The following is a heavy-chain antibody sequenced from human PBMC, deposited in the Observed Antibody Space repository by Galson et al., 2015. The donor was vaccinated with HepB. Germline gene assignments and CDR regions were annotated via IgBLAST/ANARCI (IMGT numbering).Heavy chain of an antibody. V-gene: IGHV3-48*04. CDR2: ISSSPSTI. D-gene: IGHD2-2*01. J-gene: IGHJ3*02. CDR3: ARDLLGYCPSTSCIASHVFDI. Sequence: SLRLSCAASGFTLSTYSMNWVRQAPGKGLEWLSYISSSPSTIYYADSVQGRFTISRDDARNSLYLQMNSLRAEDTAVYYCARDLLGYCPSTSCIASHVFDIWGQGTMVTVSS. CDR1: GFTLSTYS.